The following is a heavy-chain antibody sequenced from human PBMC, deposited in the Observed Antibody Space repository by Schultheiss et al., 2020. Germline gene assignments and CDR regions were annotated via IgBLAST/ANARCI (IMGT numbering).Heavy chain of an antibody. Sequence: SQTLSLTCTVSGGSISSYYWSWIRQPPGKGLEWIGYIYYSGSTNYNPSLKSRVTISVDTSKNQFSLKLSSVTAADTAVYYCARDTRGGSSMDVWGKGTTVTVSS. CDR2: IYYSGST. CDR1: GGSISSYY. CDR3: ARDTRGGSSMDV. V-gene: IGHV4-59*12. D-gene: IGHD1-26*01. J-gene: IGHJ6*03.